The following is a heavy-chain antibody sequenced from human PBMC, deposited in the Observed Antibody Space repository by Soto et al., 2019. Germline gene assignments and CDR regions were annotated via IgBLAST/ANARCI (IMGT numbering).Heavy chain of an antibody. J-gene: IGHJ4*02. CDR1: GFTFSTYA. V-gene: IGHV3-23*01. D-gene: IGHD2-15*01. CDR2: ISGSGDSS. Sequence: EVQLLDSGGGLVQPGGSLRLSCAASGFTFSTYAMSWVRQAPGKGLEWVSTISGSGDSSYYATSVKGRFTIPRDNSRNTLDLQMNSLRVEDTAVYYCAKGGEGSCSQTSCLYFSDSWGQGTLVTVSS. CDR3: AKGGEGSCSQTSCLYFSDS.